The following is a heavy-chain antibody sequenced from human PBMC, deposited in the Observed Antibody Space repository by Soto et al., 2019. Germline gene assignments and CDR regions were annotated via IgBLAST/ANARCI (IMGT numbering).Heavy chain of an antibody. J-gene: IGHJ6*02. D-gene: IGHD1-26*01. Sequence: PGGSLRLSCAASGFTFSSYGMHWVRQAPGKGLEWVAVISYDGSNKYYADSVKGRFTISRDNSKNTLYLQMNSLRAEDTAVYYCAKDRRRSYYYYYGMDVWGQGTTVTV. CDR3: AKDRRRSYYYYYGMDV. CDR1: GFTFSSYG. V-gene: IGHV3-30*18. CDR2: ISYDGSNK.